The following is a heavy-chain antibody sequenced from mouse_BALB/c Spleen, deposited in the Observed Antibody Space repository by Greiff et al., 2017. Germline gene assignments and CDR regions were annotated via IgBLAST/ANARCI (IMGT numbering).Heavy chain of an antibody. CDR3: ARSSTTVVATDAMDY. V-gene: IGHV1-54*03. CDR2: INPGSGGT. Sequence: QVQLQQSGAELVRPGTSVKVSCKASGYAFTNYLIEWVKQRPGQGLEWIGVINPGSGGTNYNEKFKGKATLTADKSSSTAYMQLSSLTSDDSAVYFCARSSTTVVATDAMDYWGQGTSVTVSS. J-gene: IGHJ4*01. D-gene: IGHD1-1*01. CDR1: GYAFTNYL.